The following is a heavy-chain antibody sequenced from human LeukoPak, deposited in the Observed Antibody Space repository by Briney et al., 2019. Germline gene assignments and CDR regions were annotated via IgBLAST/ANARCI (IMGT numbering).Heavy chain of an antibody. CDR3: ARLLGDIVVVPVANQNDY. Sequence: GASVKVSCKSSGDTFSSYAISWVRQAPGQGLEWVGGIIPIFGTANYAQKLQGRVTITADKSTSTSTAFMELSSLRSEDTAVYYCARLLGDIVVVPVANQNDYWGQGTLVTVSS. J-gene: IGHJ4*02. V-gene: IGHV1-69*06. CDR2: IIPIFGTA. D-gene: IGHD2-2*01. CDR1: GDTFSSYA.